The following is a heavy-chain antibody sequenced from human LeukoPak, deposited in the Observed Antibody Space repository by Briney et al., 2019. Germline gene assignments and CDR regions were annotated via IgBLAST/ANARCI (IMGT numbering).Heavy chain of an antibody. Sequence: ASVKVSCKASGYTFTGYYMHWVRQAPGQGLEWMGWINPNSGGTNYAQKFQGRVTMTRDTSISTAYMELSRLRSDDTAVYYCARDGIDYYDSSGYYSYFDYWGQGTLVTVSS. CDR3: ARDGIDYYDSSGYYSYFDY. CDR2: INPNSGGT. J-gene: IGHJ4*02. V-gene: IGHV1-2*02. CDR1: GYTFTGYY. D-gene: IGHD3-22*01.